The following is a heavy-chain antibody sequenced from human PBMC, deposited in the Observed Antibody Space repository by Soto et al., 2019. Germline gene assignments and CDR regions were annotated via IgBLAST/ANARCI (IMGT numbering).Heavy chain of an antibody. V-gene: IGHV4-4*02. J-gene: IGHJ6*02. Sequence: SETLSFTCPFSGCTVSSTRWCSWVRLSPGRGLEWIGDIYHIGRTNYNPSLKRRVTISVDTSKNQFSLKLSSVTAADTAVYYCATLLYGMDVWGQGTTVTVSS. CDR2: IYHIGRT. CDR1: GCTVSSTRW. CDR3: ATLLYGMDV.